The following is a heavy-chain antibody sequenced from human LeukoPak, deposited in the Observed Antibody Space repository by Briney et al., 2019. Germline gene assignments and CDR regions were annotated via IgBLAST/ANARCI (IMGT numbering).Heavy chain of an antibody. CDR2: FDPEDGET. D-gene: IGHD1-26*01. V-gene: IGHV1-24*01. CDR1: GYTLTELS. Sequence: ASVKVSCKVSGYTLTELSMHWVRQAPGKGLEWMGGFDPEDGETIYAQKFQGRVTMTEDTSTDTAYMELSSLRSEDTAVYYCATADGGSYYPYAFDIWGQGTMVTVSS. J-gene: IGHJ3*02. CDR3: ATADGGSYYPYAFDI.